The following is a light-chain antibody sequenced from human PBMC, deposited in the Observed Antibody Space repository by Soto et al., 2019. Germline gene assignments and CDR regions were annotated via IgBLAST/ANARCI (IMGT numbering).Light chain of an antibody. V-gene: IGKV3-20*01. CDR3: QQYGSLPRT. J-gene: IGKJ1*01. CDR1: QSVSSTY. Sequence: IVLTQSPGTLSLSPGERATLSCRASQSVSSTYLAWCQQKPGQAPRLPIYDASNRATGIAARFSGSGSGTGFTLTISRLEPEDFAVYYCQQYGSLPRTFGQGTKVDIK. CDR2: DAS.